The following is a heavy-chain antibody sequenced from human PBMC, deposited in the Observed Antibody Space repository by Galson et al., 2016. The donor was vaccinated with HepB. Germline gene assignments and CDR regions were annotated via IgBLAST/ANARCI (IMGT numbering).Heavy chain of an antibody. CDR2: ISYDGYNE. V-gene: IGHV3-30*03. J-gene: IGHJ4*02. CDR3: ARDPRAHSYGDHYFDY. Sequence: SLRLSCAASGFPFRNFGIHWVRQAPGKGLEWVAVISYDGYNEYYADFVKGRFTISRDISKNTLYLQMNSLKTEDTAVYFCARDPRAHSYGDHYFDYWGQGTLVTVPS. D-gene: IGHD5-18*01. CDR1: GFPFRNFG.